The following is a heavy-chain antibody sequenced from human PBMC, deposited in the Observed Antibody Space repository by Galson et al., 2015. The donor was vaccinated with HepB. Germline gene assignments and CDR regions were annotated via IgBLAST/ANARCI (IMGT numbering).Heavy chain of an antibody. D-gene: IGHD6-19*01. Sequence: SLRLSCAASGFTFSSYWMSWVRQAPGKGLEWVANIKQDGSEKYYVDSVKGRFTISRDNAKNSLYLQMNSLRAEDTAAYYCARDSSGWYVDYWGQGTLVTVSS. CDR1: GFTFSSYW. J-gene: IGHJ4*02. CDR3: ARDSSGWYVDY. CDR2: IKQDGSEK. V-gene: IGHV3-7*03.